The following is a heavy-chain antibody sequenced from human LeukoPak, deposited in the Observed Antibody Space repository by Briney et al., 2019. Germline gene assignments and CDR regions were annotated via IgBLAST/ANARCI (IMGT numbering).Heavy chain of an antibody. CDR2: IYYSGST. V-gene: IGHV4-59*01. CDR3: ARDIEGYDILTGYYPDYFDY. Sequence: SETLSLTCTVSGSMYNYYWSWIRQPPGKGLEWIGYIYYSGSTNYNPSLKSRVTISVDTSKNQFSLKLSSVTAADTAVYYCARDIEGYDILTGYYPDYFDYWGQGTLVTVSS. J-gene: IGHJ4*02. CDR1: GSMYNYY. D-gene: IGHD3-9*01.